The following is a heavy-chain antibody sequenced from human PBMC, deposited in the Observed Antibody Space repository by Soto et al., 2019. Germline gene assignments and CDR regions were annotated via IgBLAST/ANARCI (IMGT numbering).Heavy chain of an antibody. CDR3: ARGYCSSTSCYFSRFDP. Sequence: GASVKVSCKASGYTFTSYGISCVRQAPGQGLEWMGWISAYNGNTNYAQKLQGRVTMTTDTSTSTAYMELRSLRSDDTAVYYCARGYCSSTSCYFSRFDPWGQGTLVTVSS. CDR1: GYTFTSYG. D-gene: IGHD2-2*01. CDR2: ISAYNGNT. V-gene: IGHV1-18*01. J-gene: IGHJ5*02.